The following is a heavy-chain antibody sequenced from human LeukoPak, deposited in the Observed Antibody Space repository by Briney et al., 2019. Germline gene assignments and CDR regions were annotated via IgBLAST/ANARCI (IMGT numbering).Heavy chain of an antibody. J-gene: IGHJ4*02. Sequence: GGSLRLSCAASGSTLSSYTMSWVRQAPGKGLEWVSAISGSGGSTYYADSVKGRFTISRDNSKNTLYLQMNSLRAEDTAVYYCAAGPMGYFDYWGQGTLVTVSS. CDR2: ISGSGGST. CDR3: AAGPMGYFDY. D-gene: IGHD3-10*01. CDR1: GSTLSSYT. V-gene: IGHV3-23*01.